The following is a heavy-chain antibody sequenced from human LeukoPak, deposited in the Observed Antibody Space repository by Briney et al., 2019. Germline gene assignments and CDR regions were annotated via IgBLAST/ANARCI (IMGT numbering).Heavy chain of an antibody. J-gene: IGHJ4*02. D-gene: IGHD5-18*01. V-gene: IGHV3-7*01. CDR1: GFTFSSYW. CDR2: IKQDGSEK. Sequence: PGGSLRLSCAASGFTFSSYWMSWVRQAPGKGLEWVANIKQDGSEKYYVDSVKGRFTISRDNAKNSLYLQMNSLRAEDTAVYYCARDHSYGRGIFDYWGQGTLVTVSS. CDR3: ARDHSYGRGIFDY.